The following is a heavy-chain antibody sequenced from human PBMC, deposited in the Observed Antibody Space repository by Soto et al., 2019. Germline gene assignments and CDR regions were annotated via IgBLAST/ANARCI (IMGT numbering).Heavy chain of an antibody. CDR3: ARCLGPIVVVPAANPGATGYYYGMDV. Sequence: ASVKVSCKASGYTFTSYYMHWVRQAPGQGLEWMGIINPSGGSTSYAQKFQGRVTMTRDTSTSTVYMELSSLRSEDTAVYYCARCLGPIVVVPAANPGATGYYYGMDVWGQGTTVTVSS. V-gene: IGHV1-46*01. D-gene: IGHD2-2*01. CDR2: INPSGGST. CDR1: GYTFTSYY. J-gene: IGHJ6*02.